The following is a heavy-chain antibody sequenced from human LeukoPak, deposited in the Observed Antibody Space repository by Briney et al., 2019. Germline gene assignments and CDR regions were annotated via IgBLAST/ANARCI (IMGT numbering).Heavy chain of an antibody. CDR3: ARPETSDDYYGMDV. CDR1: GGTFSSYA. V-gene: IGHV1-69*04. J-gene: IGHJ6*02. CDR2: IIPVLAFA. D-gene: IGHD1-14*01. Sequence: SVKVSCKASGGTFSSYAISWVRQAPGQGLEWMGRIIPVLAFANYAQKFQGRVTMTADKSTSTAYMQLSSLRSEDTAVYYCARPETSDDYYGMDVWGQGTTVTVSS.